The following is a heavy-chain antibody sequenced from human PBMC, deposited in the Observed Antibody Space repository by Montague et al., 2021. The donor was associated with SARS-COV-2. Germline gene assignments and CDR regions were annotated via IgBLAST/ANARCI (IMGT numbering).Heavy chain of an antibody. V-gene: IGHV4-34*01. Sequence: SETQSLTHAVYGGSVSDYYWSWIRQPPGKGLEWIGEINHSGSTNYNPSLKSRVTTSVDTSKNQFSLKLTSVTAADTAVYYCARGPRITMIVVVITDIWFDPWGQGTLVTVSS. J-gene: IGHJ5*02. CDR3: ARGPRITMIVVVITDIWFDP. CDR1: GGSVSDYY. CDR2: INHSGST. D-gene: IGHD3-22*01.